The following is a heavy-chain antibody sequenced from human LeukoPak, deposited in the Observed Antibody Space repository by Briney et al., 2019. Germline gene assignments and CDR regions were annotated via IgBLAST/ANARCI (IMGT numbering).Heavy chain of an antibody. J-gene: IGHJ4*02. CDR2: ISAYNGNT. D-gene: IGHD6-13*01. CDR1: GYTFTSYG. V-gene: IGHV1-18*04. Sequence: ASVKVSCKASGYTFTSYGISWVRQAPGQGLEWMGWISAYNGNTNYAQKLQGRVTMTTDTSTSTAYMELRSLRSDGTAVYYCARDSSASSSWHVFDYWGQGTLVTVSS. CDR3: ARDSSASSSWHVFDY.